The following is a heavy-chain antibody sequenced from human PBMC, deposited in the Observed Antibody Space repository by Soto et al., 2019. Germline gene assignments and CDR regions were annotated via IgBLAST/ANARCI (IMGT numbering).Heavy chain of an antibody. Sequence: GGSLRLSCTASGFTFGDNAMSCFRQAPGKGLEWIGLIRNIAYRETTEYAASVKGRFIPSRDNSKSIAYLQMNSLKTEDTAMYYCSRHTIVSGGTQYNWFDPWGQGTLVTVPS. V-gene: IGHV3-49*03. J-gene: IGHJ5*02. CDR2: IRNIAYRETT. CDR1: GFTFGDNA. D-gene: IGHD1-26*01. CDR3: SRHTIVSGGTQYNWFDP.